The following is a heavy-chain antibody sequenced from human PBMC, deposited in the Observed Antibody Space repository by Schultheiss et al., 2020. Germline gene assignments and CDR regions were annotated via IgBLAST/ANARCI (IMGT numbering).Heavy chain of an antibody. D-gene: IGHD3-16*01. CDR3: SNCGDYESFDSRGASGH. J-gene: IGHJ4*02. CDR2: ISGSGGFT. Sequence: GGSLRLSCAASGFAFSNFAMSWVRQAPGKGLEWVSGISGSGGFTSYADSVKGRFTVWLYLEMNSLRAEDTAVYYCSNCGDYESFDSRGASGHWGLGTLVTVSS. V-gene: IGHV3-23*01. CDR1: GFAFSNFA.